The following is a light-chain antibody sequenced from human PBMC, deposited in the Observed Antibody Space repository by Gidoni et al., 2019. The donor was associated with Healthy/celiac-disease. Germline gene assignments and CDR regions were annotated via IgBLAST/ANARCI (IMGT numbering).Light chain of an antibody. Sequence: QPVLTQPPSASGTPGQWVTISCSGSSSNIGSNTVNWYQQPPGTAPKLLIYSNNQRPPGVPDRFSGSKSGTSASLAISGLQSEDEADYYCAAWDDSLNGVVFGGGTKLTVL. V-gene: IGLV1-44*01. J-gene: IGLJ2*01. CDR2: SNN. CDR3: AAWDDSLNGVV. CDR1: SSNIGSNT.